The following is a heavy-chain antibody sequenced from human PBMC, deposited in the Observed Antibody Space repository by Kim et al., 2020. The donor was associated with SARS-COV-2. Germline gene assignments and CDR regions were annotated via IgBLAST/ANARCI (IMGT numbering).Heavy chain of an antibody. J-gene: IGHJ5*02. V-gene: IGHV7-4-1*02. CDR2: INTDTGNP. CDR1: A. Sequence: AINWVRQAPGHGLEWMGWINTDTGNPTYAQGFTGRFVFSSDTSVSTAYLQISSLKPEDTAVYYCARDPPTEFNLAVAANWNWLDTWGQGTLAT. CDR3: ARDPPTEFNLAVAANWNWLDT. D-gene: IGHD6-19*01.